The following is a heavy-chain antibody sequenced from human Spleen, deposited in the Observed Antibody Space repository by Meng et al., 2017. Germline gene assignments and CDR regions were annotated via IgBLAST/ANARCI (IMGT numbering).Heavy chain of an antibody. CDR1: GFTFNSYE. CDR3: AREGGYSFDY. CDR2: ISGSGNAM. Sequence: GESLKISCAASGFTFNSYEMNWVRQAPGKGLEWVSYISGSGNAMYYADSVKGRFTISRDNAKNSLYLQMNSLRAEDTAVYYCAREGGYSFDYWGQGTLVTVSS. J-gene: IGHJ4*02. D-gene: IGHD5-12*01. V-gene: IGHV3-48*03.